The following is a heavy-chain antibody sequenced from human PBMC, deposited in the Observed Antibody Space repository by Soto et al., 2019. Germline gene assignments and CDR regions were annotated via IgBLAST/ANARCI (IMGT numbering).Heavy chain of an antibody. CDR2: IKQDGSEK. CDR3: TRGTELRYCSSTIRQGMDV. D-gene: IGHD2-2*01. CDR1: GFTSSIYW. Sequence: PGGSLRLSCAASGFTSSIYWMSLVCQSPGKGLEWVANIKQDGSEKFYVDSVKGRFTISRDNAKNSLYLQMNSLRAEDTAVYYCTRGTELRYCSSTIRQGMDVWGQGNXVTVSS. V-gene: IGHV3-7*03. J-gene: IGHJ6*02.